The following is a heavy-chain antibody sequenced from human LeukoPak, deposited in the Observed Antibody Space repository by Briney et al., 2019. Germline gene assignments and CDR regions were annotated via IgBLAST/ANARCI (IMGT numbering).Heavy chain of an antibody. CDR2: ISGSGGST. Sequence: PGGSLRLSCAASGYTFSSYAMSWVRQAPGKGLEWVSAISGSGGSTYYADSVKGRFTISRDNSKNTLYLQMNSLRAEDTAVYYCAAPSSGWYYFDYWGQGTLVTVSS. D-gene: IGHD6-19*01. J-gene: IGHJ4*02. CDR1: GYTFSSYA. CDR3: AAPSSGWYYFDY. V-gene: IGHV3-23*01.